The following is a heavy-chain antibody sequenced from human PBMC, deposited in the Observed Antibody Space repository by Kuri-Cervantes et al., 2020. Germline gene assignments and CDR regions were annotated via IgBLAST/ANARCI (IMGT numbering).Heavy chain of an antibody. CDR1: GYSISSGYY. D-gene: IGHD6-13*01. Sequence: SQTLSLTCAVSGYSISSGYYWGWIRQPPGKGLEWIGSIYHSGSTYYNPSLKSRVTISVDTSKNQFSLKLSSVTAADTAVYYCARGESSSWPRYLDYWGQGTLVTVSS. J-gene: IGHJ4*02. CDR3: ARGESSSWPRYLDY. V-gene: IGHV4-38-2*01. CDR2: IYHSGST.